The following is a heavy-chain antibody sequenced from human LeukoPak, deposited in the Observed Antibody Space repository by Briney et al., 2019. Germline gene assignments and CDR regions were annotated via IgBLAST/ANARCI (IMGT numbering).Heavy chain of an antibody. CDR1: GFTFSSYG. CDR3: AKWVPPRVRGNPLDAFDI. Sequence: QSGGSLRLSCAASGFTFSSYGMHWVRQAPGKGLEWVAFIRYDGSNKYYADSVKGRFTISRDNSKNTLYLQMNSLRAEDTAVYYCAKWVPPRVRGNPLDAFDIWGQGTMVTVSS. J-gene: IGHJ3*02. D-gene: IGHD3-10*01. CDR2: IRYDGSNK. V-gene: IGHV3-30*02.